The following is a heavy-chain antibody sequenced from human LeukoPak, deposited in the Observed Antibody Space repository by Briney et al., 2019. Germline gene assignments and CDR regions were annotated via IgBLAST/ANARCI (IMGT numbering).Heavy chain of an antibody. J-gene: IGHJ4*02. Sequence: PGGSLRLSCAASGFTFSSYSMNWVRQAPGKGLEGVSRIASDGSSTTYADSVKGRFSISRDNANNTLYLQMNSLRVEDTAVYYCARGRPHGNDYWGQGTLVTVSS. V-gene: IGHV3-74*01. CDR3: ARGRPHGNDY. CDR2: IASDGSST. D-gene: IGHD4-23*01. CDR1: GFTFSSYS.